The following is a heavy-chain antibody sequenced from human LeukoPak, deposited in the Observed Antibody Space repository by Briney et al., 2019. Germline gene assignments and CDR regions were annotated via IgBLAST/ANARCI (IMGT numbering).Heavy chain of an antibody. V-gene: IGHV3-11*01. J-gene: IGHJ6*03. Sequence: GGSLRLSCAASGFTSSDYNMRWIRQAPGKGVEWVSSISRSGSTKYYADSVKGRFTISRDNAKNSLSLKRNSRRAEDTAVYYCARVLRYCSGANCYSGPLGYMDVWGKGTTVTISS. CDR2: ISRSGSTK. CDR1: GFTSSDYN. D-gene: IGHD2-15*01. CDR3: ARVLRYCSGANCYSGPLGYMDV.